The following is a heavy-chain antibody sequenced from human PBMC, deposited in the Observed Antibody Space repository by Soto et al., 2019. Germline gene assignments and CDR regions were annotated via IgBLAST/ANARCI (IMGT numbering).Heavy chain of an antibody. CDR2: IYYTGST. V-gene: IGHV4-59*01. Sequence: SETLSLTCTISGGAISTYYWSWIRQPPGKGLEWIGYIYYTGSTSYNPSLRSRVTISVDTSKNEFSLELSSVTAADTAVYYCARDRDSSSWDGYYYYYGMDVWGQGTTVTVSS. CDR3: ARDRDSSSWDGYYYYYGMDV. J-gene: IGHJ6*02. CDR1: GGAISTYY. D-gene: IGHD6-13*01.